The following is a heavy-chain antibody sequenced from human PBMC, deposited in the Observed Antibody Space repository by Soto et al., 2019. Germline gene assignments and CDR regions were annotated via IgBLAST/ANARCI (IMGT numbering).Heavy chain of an antibody. CDR2: ISSSSSYI. Sequence: EVQLVESGGGVVKPGGSLRLSCAASGFTFSSYSMNWVRQAPGKGLEWVSSISSSSSYIYYADSVKGRFTISRDNAKNSRYLQMNSLRAEDTAVYYCARGLSSGYYPDAFDIWGQGTMVTVSS. D-gene: IGHD3-22*01. CDR1: GFTFSSYS. J-gene: IGHJ3*02. CDR3: ARGLSSGYYPDAFDI. V-gene: IGHV3-21*01.